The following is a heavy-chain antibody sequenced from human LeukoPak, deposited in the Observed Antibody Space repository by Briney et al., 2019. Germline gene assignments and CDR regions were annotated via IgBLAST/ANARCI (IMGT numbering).Heavy chain of an antibody. D-gene: IGHD3-10*01. CDR3: ARQISDYYYYYIDV. CDR2: IYYSGTT. Sequence: PWETLSLTCTVSGGSISSSHYYWGWIRQTPGKGLEWIGTIYYSGTTYYNPSLESRATISEDTSKNQFSLTLRSVTAADTAVYYCARQISDYYYYYIDVWGKGTTVTVSS. V-gene: IGHV4-39*01. CDR1: GGSISSSHYY. J-gene: IGHJ6*03.